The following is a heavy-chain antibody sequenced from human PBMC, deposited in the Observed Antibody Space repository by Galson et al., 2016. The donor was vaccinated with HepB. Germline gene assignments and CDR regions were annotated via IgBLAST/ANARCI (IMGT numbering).Heavy chain of an antibody. Sequence: SVKVSCKASGYTFTSYGISWVRQAPGQGLEWMGSISAYNGNTNYAQKLQGTVTMTTDTSTSTAYMELRSLSSDDTAVYYCARPIGDSDILTGSRGSNYYYYGMDVWGQGTTVTVSS. CDR1: GYTFTSYG. CDR3: ARPIGDSDILTGSRGSNYYYYGMDV. CDR2: ISAYNGNT. D-gene: IGHD3-9*01. J-gene: IGHJ6*02. V-gene: IGHV1-18*04.